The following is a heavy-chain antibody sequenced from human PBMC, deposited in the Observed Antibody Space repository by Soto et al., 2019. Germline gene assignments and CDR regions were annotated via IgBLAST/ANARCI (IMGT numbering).Heavy chain of an antibody. CDR1: GYTFTSYD. V-gene: IGHV1-8*01. CDR3: ARSWGPAEEAVDI. CDR2: MNPNSGNT. J-gene: IGHJ3*02. Sequence: QVQLVQSGAEVKKPGASVKVSCKASGYTFTSYDINWVRQAPGQGLEWMGWMNPNSGNTGYAHKFQGRVTMTRNTSISTAYMELSSLRSEATAVYYCARSWGPAEEAVDIWGQGTMVTVSS. D-gene: IGHD7-27*01.